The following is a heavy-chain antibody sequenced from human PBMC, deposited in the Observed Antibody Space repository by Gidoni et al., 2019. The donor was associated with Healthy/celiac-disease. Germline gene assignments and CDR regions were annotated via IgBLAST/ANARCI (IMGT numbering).Heavy chain of an antibody. V-gene: IGHV3-53*01. D-gene: IGHD6-19*01. Sequence: EVQLVESGGGLIQPGGSLRLSCAASGFTVSSNYMSWVRQAPGKGLEWVSVIYSGGSTYYADSVKGRFTISRDNSKNTLYLQMNSLRAEDTAVYYCARDGVAVAGKAYYYYGMDVWGQGTTVTVSS. CDR2: IYSGGST. CDR3: ARDGVAVAGKAYYYYGMDV. CDR1: GFTVSSNY. J-gene: IGHJ6*02.